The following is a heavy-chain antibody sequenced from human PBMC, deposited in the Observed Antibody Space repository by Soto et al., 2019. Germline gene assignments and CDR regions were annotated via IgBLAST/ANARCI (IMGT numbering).Heavy chain of an antibody. CDR3: ARTAGDY. V-gene: IGHV3-64*01. Sequence: GGSLRLSCAASGFTFSSYAMHWVRQAPGKGLEYVSAISSNGGSTYYANSVKGRFTISRDNSKNTLYLQMGSLRAEDMAVYYCARTAGDYWGQGTLVTVSS. J-gene: IGHJ4*02. CDR2: ISSNGGST. CDR1: GFTFSSYA.